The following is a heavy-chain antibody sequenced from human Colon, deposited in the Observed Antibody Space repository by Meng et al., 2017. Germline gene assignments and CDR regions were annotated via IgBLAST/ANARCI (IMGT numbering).Heavy chain of an antibody. Sequence: GSLRLSCAVYGGSSGGYYWSWIRQPPGKGLEWIGEINHSGSTKYNPSLKSRVTISVDTSKNQITLKLSSVTAADTAVYYCARRRWYCSWEVWGQGTMVTVSS. V-gene: IGHV4-34*01. CDR3: ARRRWYCSWEV. CDR1: GGSSGGYY. D-gene: IGHD6-19*01. CDR2: INHSGST. J-gene: IGHJ3*01.